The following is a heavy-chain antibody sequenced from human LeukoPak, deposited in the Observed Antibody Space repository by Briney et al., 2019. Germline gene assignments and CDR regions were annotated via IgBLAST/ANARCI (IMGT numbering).Heavy chain of an antibody. CDR3: ARQLSRWATRGFDY. V-gene: IGHV4-34*01. CDR1: GGSFSGCY. D-gene: IGHD3-16*02. J-gene: IGHJ4*02. Sequence: SETLSLTCAVYGGSFSGCYWSWIRQPPGKGLEWIGEINHSGSTNYNPSLKSRVTISVDTSRNQFSLKLSSVTAADTAVYYCARQLSRWATRGFDYWGQGTLVTVSS. CDR2: INHSGST.